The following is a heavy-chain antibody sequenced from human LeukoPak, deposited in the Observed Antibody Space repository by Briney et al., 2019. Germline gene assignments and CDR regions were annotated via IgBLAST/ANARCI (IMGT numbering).Heavy chain of an antibody. D-gene: IGHD3-22*01. CDR3: ARDLSGRYYQNDAFDI. CDR1: GSSGDTFNSHG. CDR2: IIPIFGTA. J-gene: IGHJ3*02. V-gene: IGHV1-69*13. Sequence: SVKVSCKASGSSGDTFNSHGVSWVRQAPGQGLEWMGGIIPIFGTANYAQKFQGRVTITADESTSTAYMELSSLRSEDTAVYYCARDLSGRYYQNDAFDIWGQGTMVTVSS.